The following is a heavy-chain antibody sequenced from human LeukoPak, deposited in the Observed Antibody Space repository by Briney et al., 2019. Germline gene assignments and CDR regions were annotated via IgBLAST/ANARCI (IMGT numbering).Heavy chain of an antibody. V-gene: IGHV3-48*04. J-gene: IGHJ4*02. CDR3: ARLREGSDHDY. D-gene: IGHD4-17*01. Sequence: GGSLRLSCAASGFTFSSYSMNWVRQAPGKGLEWVSKISTSSSSTNYADSVKGRFTVSRDNAKSSLYFQMDSLRAEDTAVYYCARLREGSDHDYWGQGTLVTVSS. CDR1: GFTFSSYS. CDR2: ISTSSSST.